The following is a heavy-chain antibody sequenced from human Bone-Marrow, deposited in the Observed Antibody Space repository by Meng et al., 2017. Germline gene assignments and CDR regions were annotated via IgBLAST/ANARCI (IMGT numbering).Heavy chain of an antibody. D-gene: IGHD1-1*01. J-gene: IGHJ4*02. V-gene: IGHV3-23*01. CDR1: GFTFINYG. CDR3: ANGRSADY. Sequence: GGSLRPSCAASGFTFINYGMTWVRQAPGKGLERVSIIDSDGGAYYADSVKGRFTISRDNSKNTVYLQMNSLRAEDTAVYYCANGRSADYWGQGTLVTVSS. CDR2: IIDSDGGA.